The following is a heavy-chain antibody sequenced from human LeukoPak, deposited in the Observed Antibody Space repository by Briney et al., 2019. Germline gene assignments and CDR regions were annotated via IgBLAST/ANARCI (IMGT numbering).Heavy chain of an antibody. CDR1: GFSFSTQR. J-gene: IGHJ4*02. CDR3: ASRNYYDSSGYYYYYFDY. CDR2: INIDERIT. D-gene: IGHD3-22*01. V-gene: IGHV3-74*01. Sequence: GGSLRLSCAASGFSFSTQRMHWVRQAPGKGLVWVSYINIDERITGYADSVKGRFTISRDNAKNTLYLQMNSLRAEDTAVYYCASRNYYDSSGYYYYYFDYWGQGILVTVSS.